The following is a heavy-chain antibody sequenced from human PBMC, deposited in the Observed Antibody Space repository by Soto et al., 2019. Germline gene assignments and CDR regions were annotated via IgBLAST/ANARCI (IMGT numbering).Heavy chain of an antibody. V-gene: IGHV4-34*01. CDR1: GGSFSGYY. CDR3: ARWTHEYQLLPGGWFDP. J-gene: IGHJ5*02. D-gene: IGHD2-2*01. Sequence: SETLSLTCAVYGGSFSGYYWSWIRQPPGKGLEWIGEINHSGSTNYNPSLKSRVTISVDTSKNQFSLKLSSVTAADTAVYYCARWTHEYQLLPGGWFDPWGPGTLVTVSS. CDR2: INHSGST.